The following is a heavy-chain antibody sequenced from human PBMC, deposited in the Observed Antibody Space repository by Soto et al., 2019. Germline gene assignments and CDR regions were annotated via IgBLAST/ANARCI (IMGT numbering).Heavy chain of an antibody. Sequence: EVSVKGSCKASGYCFITSYHMHWVRQAPGQGLELMVIINPTGSMTSYSQKFQGRLTMTRDTSTSTDYMXLSNLTSEDTAVYFCARDTGYDNDAFHXWGQGTRFPVS. D-gene: IGHD5-12*01. J-gene: IGHJ3*02. V-gene: IGHV1-46*01. CDR3: ARDTGYDNDAFHX. CDR2: INPTGSMT. CDR1: GYCFITSYH.